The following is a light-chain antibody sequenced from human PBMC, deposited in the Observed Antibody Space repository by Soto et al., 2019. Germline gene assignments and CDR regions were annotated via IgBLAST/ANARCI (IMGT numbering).Light chain of an antibody. CDR1: QSVSNN. CDR3: QSYNDWPLT. CDR2: GAS. J-gene: IGKJ4*01. V-gene: IGKV3D-15*01. Sequence: EIVLTQSPGTLSLSPGERATLSCSASQSVSNNYLAWYQQKPGQAPRLLIYGASTRASGIPTRFSGSGSGTEFTLTISSLQSEDFAVYFCQSYNDWPLTFGGGTKVDIK.